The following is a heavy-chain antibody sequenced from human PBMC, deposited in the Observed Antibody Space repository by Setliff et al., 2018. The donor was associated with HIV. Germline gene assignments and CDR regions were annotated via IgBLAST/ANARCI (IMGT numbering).Heavy chain of an antibody. D-gene: IGHD3-10*01. V-gene: IGHV4-34*01. J-gene: IGHJ4*02. CDR1: GESLSGYY. CDR3: ARGSGSFDY. Sequence: SETLSLTCAVYGESLSGYYWSWIRQPPGKGLQWIGEINHSGSTTYNPSLKSRVTISLDTSKNQFSLKLTSVTAADTAVYYCARGSGSFDYWGQGTLVTVSS. CDR2: INHSGST.